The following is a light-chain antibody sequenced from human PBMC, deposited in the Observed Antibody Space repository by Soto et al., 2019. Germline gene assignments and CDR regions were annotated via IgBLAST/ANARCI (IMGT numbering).Light chain of an antibody. V-gene: IGKV1-8*01. CDR3: QQYYAYPLT. J-gene: IGKJ4*01. CDR1: QGISSY. Sequence: AIRMTQSPSSFSASTGDRVTITCRAGQGISSYLAWYQQKPGKAPKLLIYGASTLRSGVPSRFSGSESGTDFTLTITYLQSEDFATYYCQQYYAYPLTFGGGTQVDIK. CDR2: GAS.